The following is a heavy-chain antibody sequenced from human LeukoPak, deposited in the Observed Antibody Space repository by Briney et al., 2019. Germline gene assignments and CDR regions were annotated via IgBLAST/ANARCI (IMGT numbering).Heavy chain of an antibody. CDR1: GFTFTAYL. CDR3: VRESEYYFDHSASFDY. V-gene: IGHV3-30-3*01. D-gene: IGHD3-22*01. Sequence: GRSLRLSCAASGFTFTAYLIHWVRQAPGKGLEWVAVMSSDGSAMFYADPVKGRFTISRDNSKNTLYLQMNSLRAEDTAVYYCVRESEYYFDHSASFDYWGQGTLVTVSS. J-gene: IGHJ4*02. CDR2: MSSDGSAM.